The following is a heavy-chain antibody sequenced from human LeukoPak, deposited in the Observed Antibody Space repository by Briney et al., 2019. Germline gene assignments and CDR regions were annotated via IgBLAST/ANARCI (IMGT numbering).Heavy chain of an antibody. CDR2: ISGNGQQR. CDR1: GFTFSRSA. Sequence: GGSLRLSCAASGFTFSRSAMTWVRQFPGKCLEWVSTISGNGQQRYYGDSVKGRFSVSRDNSKNTLYLQMDSLRADDSALYFCAKDATYRDSSGFFMPYDYRGQGSLVTVSS. D-gene: IGHD3-22*01. J-gene: IGHJ4*02. V-gene: IGHV3-23*01. CDR3: AKDATYRDSSGFFMPYDY.